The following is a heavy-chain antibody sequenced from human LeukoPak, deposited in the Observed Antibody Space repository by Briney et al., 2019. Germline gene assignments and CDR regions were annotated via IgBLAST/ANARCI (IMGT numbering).Heavy chain of an antibody. CDR3: AQAEKRESGHRFQH. J-gene: IGHJ1*01. V-gene: IGHV3-23*01. CDR2: ISGTGGSA. CDR1: GFTFNNYA. D-gene: IGHD3-3*01. Sequence: GGSLRLSCAASGFTFNNYAMNWVRQGPGEGLEWVSAISGTGGSAYYADSVKGRFTISRDNSKNTLYLEMNSLRADDTAVYYCAQAEKRESGHRFQHWGQGILVTVSS.